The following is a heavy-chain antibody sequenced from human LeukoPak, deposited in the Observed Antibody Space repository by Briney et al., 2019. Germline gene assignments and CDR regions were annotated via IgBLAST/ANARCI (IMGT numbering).Heavy chain of an antibody. CDR1: GFTFSSYS. CDR2: ISSSSSTI. Sequence: GGSLRLSCAASGFTFSSYSMTWVRQAPGKGLEWVSYISSSSSTIYYADSVKGRFTISRDNAKNSLYLQMNSLRDEDTAVYYCATAGGQYYDFWSGYPWFDPWGQGTLVTVSS. CDR3: ATAGGQYYDFWSGYPWFDP. J-gene: IGHJ5*02. D-gene: IGHD3-3*01. V-gene: IGHV3-48*02.